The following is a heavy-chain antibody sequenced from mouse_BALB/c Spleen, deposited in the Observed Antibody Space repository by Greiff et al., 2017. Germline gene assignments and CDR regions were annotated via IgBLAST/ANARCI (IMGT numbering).Heavy chain of an antibody. D-gene: IGHD1-1*01. V-gene: IGHV1-7*01. CDR3: AITTVGGYYFDY. J-gene: IGHJ2*01. Sequence: VQLQESGAELAKPGASVKMSCKASGYTFTSYWMHWVKQRPGQGLEWIGYINPSTGYTEYNQKFKDKATLTADKSSSTAYMQLSSLTSEDTAVYYCAITTVGGYYFDYWGQGTTLTVSS. CDR2: INPSTGYT. CDR1: GYTFTSYW.